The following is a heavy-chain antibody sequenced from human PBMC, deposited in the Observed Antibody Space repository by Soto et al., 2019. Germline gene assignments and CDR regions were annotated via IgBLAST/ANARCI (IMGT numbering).Heavy chain of an antibody. J-gene: IGHJ3*02. V-gene: IGHV4-31*03. D-gene: IGHD6-19*01. Sequence: TLSLPCTVSGGSISSGGYDWSFIRQHPGKGLEWIGYIYYSGSTYYNPSLKSRVTISVDTSKNQFSLKLSSVTAADTAVYYCARVSARQWLVDIWGQGTMVTVSS. CDR3: ARVSARQWLVDI. CDR1: GGSISSGGYD. CDR2: IYYSGST.